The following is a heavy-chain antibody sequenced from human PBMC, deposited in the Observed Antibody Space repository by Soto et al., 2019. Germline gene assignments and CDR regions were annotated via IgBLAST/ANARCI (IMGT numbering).Heavy chain of an antibody. D-gene: IGHD5-12*01. V-gene: IGHV1-69*13. J-gene: IGHJ6*02. CDR1: GGTFSSYA. CDR2: IIPIFGTA. Sequence: PVKVSCKASGGTFSSYAISWVRQAPGQGREWMGGIIPIFGTANYAQKFQGRVTITADESTGTAYMELGSLRSEDTAVYYCARPDIVATVQVYYYGMDVWGQGTTVTVSS. CDR3: ARPDIVATVQVYYYGMDV.